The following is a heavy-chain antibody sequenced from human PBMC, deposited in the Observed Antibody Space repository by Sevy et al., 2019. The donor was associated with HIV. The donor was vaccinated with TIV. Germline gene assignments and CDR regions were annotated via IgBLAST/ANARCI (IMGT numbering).Heavy chain of an antibody. CDR1: GFTFSSYW. D-gene: IGHD3-3*01. V-gene: IGHV3-7*01. Sequence: GGSLRLSCAASGFTFSSYWMSWVRQAPGKGLEWVANIKQDGSEKYYVDSVKGRVTISRDNAKNSLYLQMNGLRAEDTAVYYCARFPLTIFGVVIGHGMDVWGQGTTVTVSS. J-gene: IGHJ6*02. CDR3: ARFPLTIFGVVIGHGMDV. CDR2: IKQDGSEK.